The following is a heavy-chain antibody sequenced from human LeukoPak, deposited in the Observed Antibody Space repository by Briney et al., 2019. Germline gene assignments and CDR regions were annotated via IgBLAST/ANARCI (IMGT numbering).Heavy chain of an antibody. D-gene: IGHD2-2*01. CDR2: ISSSGSTI. V-gene: IGHV3-48*03. CDR1: GFTFSSYE. J-gene: IGHJ6*03. CDR3: ARGWCSSTSCYPYYYYMDV. Sequence: PGGSLRLSCAASGFTFSSYEMNWVRQAPGKGLEWVSYISSSGSTIYYADSVKGRFTISRDNAKNSLYLQMNSLRAEDTAVYYCARGWCSSTSCYPYYYYMDVWGKGTTVTVSS.